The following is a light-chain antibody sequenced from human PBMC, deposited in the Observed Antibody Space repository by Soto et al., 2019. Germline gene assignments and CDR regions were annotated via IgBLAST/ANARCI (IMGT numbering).Light chain of an antibody. J-gene: IGKJ5*01. CDR2: AAS. Sequence: DIQMTHSPSTLSASVGDRVTITCRASQSISSYLNSYQQKPGKAPTLLIYAASSLQSGVPSRFSGSGSGTDFTLTIISLQPEDFATYYCQQSYSTPSITFGQGTRLEIK. CDR1: QSISSY. V-gene: IGKV1-39*01. CDR3: QQSYSTPSIT.